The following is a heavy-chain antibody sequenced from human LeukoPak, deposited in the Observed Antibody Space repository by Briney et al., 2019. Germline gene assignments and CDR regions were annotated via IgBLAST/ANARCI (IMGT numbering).Heavy chain of an antibody. D-gene: IGHD3-10*01. Sequence: GGSLRLSCAASGFTLSSYAMSWVRQAPGKGLEWVSGINWNGGSTGYADSVKGRFTIPRDNAKNSLYLQMNSLRAEDTALYYCARDPYYYGSGSYYPFDYWGQGTLVTVSS. CDR2: INWNGGST. CDR3: ARDPYYYGSGSYYPFDY. J-gene: IGHJ4*02. CDR1: GFTLSSYA. V-gene: IGHV3-20*04.